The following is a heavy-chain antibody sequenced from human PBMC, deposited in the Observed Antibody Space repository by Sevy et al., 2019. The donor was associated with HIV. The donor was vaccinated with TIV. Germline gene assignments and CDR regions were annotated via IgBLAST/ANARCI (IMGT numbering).Heavy chain of an antibody. V-gene: IGHV3-7*01. CDR3: VRAIAADGSF. D-gene: IGHD6-13*01. J-gene: IGHJ4*02. Sequence: GGSLRLSCVASGFTLNSYWMSWVRQAPGKGLEWVANIKQDGSVKYYVDSVKGRLTISRDNARNLLYLQMNSLRVEDTALYYCVRAIAADGSFWGQGTLVTVSS. CDR1: GFTLNSYW. CDR2: IKQDGSVK.